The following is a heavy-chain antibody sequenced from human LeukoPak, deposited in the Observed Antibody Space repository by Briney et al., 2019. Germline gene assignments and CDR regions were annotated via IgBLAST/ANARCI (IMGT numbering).Heavy chain of an antibody. V-gene: IGHV3-23*01. Sequence: GGSPRLSCAASGFTFSSYAMSWVRQAPGKGLEWVSAISGSGGSTYYADSVKGRFTISRDNSKNTLYLQMNSLRAEDTAVYYCAKSSRRYSSSPYGMDVWGQGTTVTVSS. CDR3: AKSSRRYSSSPYGMDV. D-gene: IGHD6-6*01. J-gene: IGHJ6*02. CDR1: GFTFSSYA. CDR2: ISGSGGST.